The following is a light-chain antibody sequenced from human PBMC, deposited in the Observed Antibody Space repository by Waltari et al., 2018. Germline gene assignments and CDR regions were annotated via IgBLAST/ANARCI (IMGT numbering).Light chain of an antibody. CDR2: DVS. V-gene: IGLV2-14*03. Sequence: SALTQPDSVSGSPGQSITISCSGVSSDSGAYNYVSWYRRHPGEAPKVIIYDVSNRPSGVANCFSGSKAGSTASLTIAGLQPEDEGVYYCSSFTSSTTGIFGGGTKLTVL. CDR1: SSDSGAYNY. CDR3: SSFTSSTTGI. J-gene: IGLJ2*01.